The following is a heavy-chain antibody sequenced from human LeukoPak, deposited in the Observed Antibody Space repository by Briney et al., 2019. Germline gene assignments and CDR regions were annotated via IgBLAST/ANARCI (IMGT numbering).Heavy chain of an antibody. CDR1: GFTFSSYA. CDR3: AKDLRAMVRGVMGR. CDR2: ISGSSGST. D-gene: IGHD3-10*01. Sequence: GGSLRLSCAASGFTFSSYAMSWVRQAPGKGLEWVSAISGSSGSTYYADSVKGRFIISRDNSKNTLDLQMNSLRAEDTAVYYCAKDLRAMVRGVMGRGGQGTLVTVSS. V-gene: IGHV3-23*01. J-gene: IGHJ4*02.